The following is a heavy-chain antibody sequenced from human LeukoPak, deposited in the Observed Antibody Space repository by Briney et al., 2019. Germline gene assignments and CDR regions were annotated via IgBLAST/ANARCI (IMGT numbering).Heavy chain of an antibody. CDR2: IYYSGST. Sequence: KPSETLSLTCTVSGGSISSGGYYWSWIRQHPGKGLEWIGYIYYSGSTYYNPSLKSRVTISVDTSKNQFSLKLSSVTAADTAVYYCASTPHDFWSGYLSWGQGTLVTVSS. J-gene: IGHJ4*02. D-gene: IGHD3-3*01. CDR3: ASTPHDFWSGYLS. CDR1: GGSISSGGYY. V-gene: IGHV4-31*03.